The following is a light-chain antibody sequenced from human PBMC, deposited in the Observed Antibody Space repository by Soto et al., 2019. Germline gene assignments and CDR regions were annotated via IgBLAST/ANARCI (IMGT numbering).Light chain of an antibody. CDR2: DAS. CDR1: QSVSSY. J-gene: IGKJ1*01. CDR3: QQRSNWPT. V-gene: IGKV3-11*01. Sequence: IVLTPSPATLSLSPGERATLSCRASQSVSSYLAWYQQKPGQAPRLLIYDASNRATGIPARFSGSGSGTDFTLTISSLEPEDFAVYYCQQRSNWPTFGQGTKVDIK.